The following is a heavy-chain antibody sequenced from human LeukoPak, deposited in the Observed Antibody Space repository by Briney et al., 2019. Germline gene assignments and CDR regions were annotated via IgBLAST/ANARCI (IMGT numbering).Heavy chain of an antibody. CDR1: GFTFSSYA. V-gene: IGHV3-30-3*01. CDR3: ARDSRGFFESNTRHNWFDP. CDR2: ISYDGSNK. J-gene: IGHJ5*02. D-gene: IGHD3-3*01. Sequence: GGSLRLSCAASGFTFSSYAMHWVRQAPGKGLEWVAVISYDGSNKYYADSVKGRFTISRDSSKNTLYLQMNSLRAEDTAVYYCARDSRGFFESNTRHNWFDPWGQGTLVTVSS.